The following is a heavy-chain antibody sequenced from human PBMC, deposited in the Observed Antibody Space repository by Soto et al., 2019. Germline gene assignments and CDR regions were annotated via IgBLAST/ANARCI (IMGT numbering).Heavy chain of an antibody. J-gene: IGHJ6*03. CDR3: ARARVMITFGGGNYYYYYMDV. D-gene: IGHD3-16*01. Sequence: SQPLSLTCAISGDSVSSNSAAWNWIRQSPSRGLEWLGRTYYRSKWYNDYAVSVKSRITINPDTSKNQFSLQLNSVTPEDTAVYYCARARVMITFGGGNYYYYYMDVWGKGTTVTVSS. V-gene: IGHV6-1*01. CDR2: TYYRSKWYN. CDR1: GDSVSSNSAA.